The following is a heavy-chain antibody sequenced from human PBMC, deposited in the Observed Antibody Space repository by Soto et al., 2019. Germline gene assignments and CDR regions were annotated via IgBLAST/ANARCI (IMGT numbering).Heavy chain of an antibody. J-gene: IGHJ2*01. CDR3: ARGNWYFDL. V-gene: IGHV3-11*01. CDR1: GFTFSDYY. Sequence: QVQLVESGGGLVKTGGSQRLSCAASGFTFSDYYMSWIRQAPGKGLEWLAFISSSGTTMEYADSVKGRFSISRDNANNSVFLQMNSLRADDTAVYFCARGNWYFDLWGRGTLVTVSS. CDR2: ISSSGTTM.